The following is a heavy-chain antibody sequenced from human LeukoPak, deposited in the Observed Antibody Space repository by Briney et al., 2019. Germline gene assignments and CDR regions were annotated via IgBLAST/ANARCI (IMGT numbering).Heavy chain of an antibody. Sequence: GGSLRLSCSASGFTFSRYAMHWVRQAPGKGLVWVSRINSDGSSTTYADSVKGRFTISRDNAKNTLYLQMNSLRAEDTAVYYCVREPQAEYYFDYWGQGTLVTVSS. D-gene: IGHD1-14*01. J-gene: IGHJ4*02. CDR1: GFTFSRYA. CDR3: VREPQAEYYFDY. CDR2: INSDGSST. V-gene: IGHV3-74*01.